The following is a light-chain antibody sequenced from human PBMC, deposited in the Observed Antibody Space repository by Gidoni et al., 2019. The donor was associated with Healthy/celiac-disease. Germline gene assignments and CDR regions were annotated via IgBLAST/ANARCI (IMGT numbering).Light chain of an antibody. V-gene: IGKV1-33*01. CDR1: QDISNY. CDR3: QQYDNLPPNT. CDR2: DAS. Sequence: DIQITQSPSSLSASVGDRVPITCQASQDISNYLNWYKQKPGKAPKLLIYDASNLETGVPSRFSGSGSGTDFTFTISSLQPEDSATYYCQQYDNLPPNTFGQGTKLEIK. J-gene: IGKJ2*01.